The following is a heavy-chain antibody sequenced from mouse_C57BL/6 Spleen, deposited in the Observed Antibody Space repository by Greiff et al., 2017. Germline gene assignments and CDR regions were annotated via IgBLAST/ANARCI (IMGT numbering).Heavy chain of an antibody. CDR1: GYTFTSYW. J-gene: IGHJ4*01. CDR2: IDPSDSAT. Sequence: QVQLQQPGAELVRPGSSVKLSCKASGYTFTSYWMHWVKQRPIQGLEWIGNIDPSDSATHYNQKFKDKATLTVDKSSSTAYMQLSSLTSEDSAVYYCARGDYGLYAMDYWGQGTSVTVSS. V-gene: IGHV1-52*01. D-gene: IGHD1-2*01. CDR3: ARGDYGLYAMDY.